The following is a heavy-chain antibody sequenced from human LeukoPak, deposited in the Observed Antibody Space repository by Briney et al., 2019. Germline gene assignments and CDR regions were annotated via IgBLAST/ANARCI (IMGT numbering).Heavy chain of an antibody. CDR1: GFTVSDNY. J-gene: IGHJ4*02. Sequence: PGGSLRLSCAASGFTVSDNYISWVRQAPGKGLEWVSSISSNSSYIYYADSVKGRFTISRDNAKNSLYLQMNSLRAEDTAVYYCARTPRRFGELLVDYWGQGTLVTVSS. CDR2: ISSNSSYI. V-gene: IGHV3-11*06. CDR3: ARTPRRFGELLVDY. D-gene: IGHD3-10*01.